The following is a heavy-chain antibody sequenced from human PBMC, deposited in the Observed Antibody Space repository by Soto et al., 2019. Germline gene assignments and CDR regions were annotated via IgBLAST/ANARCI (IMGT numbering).Heavy chain of an antibody. V-gene: IGHV3-21*01. Sequence: EVQLVESGGGLVKPGGSLRLSCAASGFTFSSYSMNWVRQAPGKGLEWVSSISSSSGYIYYADSVKGRFTISRDNAKNSLYLQMNSLRAEDTAVYYCARREEDAFDIWGQGTMVTVSS. J-gene: IGHJ3*02. CDR2: ISSSSGYI. CDR1: GFTFSSYS. CDR3: ARREEDAFDI.